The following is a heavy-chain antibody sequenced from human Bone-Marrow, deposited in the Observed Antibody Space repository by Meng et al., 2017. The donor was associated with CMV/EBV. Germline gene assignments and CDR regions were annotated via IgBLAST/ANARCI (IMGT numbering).Heavy chain of an antibody. J-gene: IGHJ6*02. Sequence: GGSLRLSCAASGFTFTRYDIHWVRQAPGKGLEWVAVISGSGGSTYYADSVKGRFTISRDNSKNTLYLQMNSLRAEDTAVYYCARDQGAIKEYGMDVWVQGTTVTVPS. CDR3: ARDQGAIKEYGMDV. CDR1: GFTFTRYD. V-gene: IGHV3-23*01. CDR2: ISGSGGST. D-gene: IGHD2-2*02.